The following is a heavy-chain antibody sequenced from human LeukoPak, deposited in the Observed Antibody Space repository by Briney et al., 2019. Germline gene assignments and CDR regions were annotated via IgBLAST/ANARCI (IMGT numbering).Heavy chain of an antibody. J-gene: IGHJ4*02. Sequence: SETLSLTCTVSGGFLISHYWTWIRQPPGKELEWIGYVYNSGTTNYNPSLKSRVTISADTSKNQFSLNLYSVPPADTAVYYCAEYVRNSGTYYFDYWGQGTPVTVSS. CDR3: AEYVRNSGTYYFDY. CDR1: GGFLISHY. D-gene: IGHD1-26*01. CDR2: VYNSGTT. V-gene: IGHV4-59*11.